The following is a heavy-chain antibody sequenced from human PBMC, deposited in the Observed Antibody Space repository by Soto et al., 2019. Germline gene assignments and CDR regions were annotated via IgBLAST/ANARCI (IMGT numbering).Heavy chain of an antibody. V-gene: IGHV3-13*01. CDR3: ARVPVKRQLAPGGATTYGMDV. D-gene: IGHD1-26*01. J-gene: IGHJ6*02. Sequence: EVQLVESGGGLVQPGGSLRLSCAASGFTFSSYDMHWVRQATGKGLEWVSAIGTAGDTYYPGSVKGRFTISRENAKNSLYLQMNSLRAEDTAVYYCARVPVKRQLAPGGATTYGMDVWGQGTTVTVSS. CDR1: GFTFSSYD. CDR2: IGTAGDT.